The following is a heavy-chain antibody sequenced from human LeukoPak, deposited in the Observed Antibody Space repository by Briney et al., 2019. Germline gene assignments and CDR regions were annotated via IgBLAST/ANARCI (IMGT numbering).Heavy chain of an antibody. V-gene: IGHV3-30-3*01. J-gene: IGHJ4*02. CDR2: ISNDGNDK. CDR1: EFTFSRYA. D-gene: IGHD2-15*01. CDR3: VRDRSAPAKYYFDY. Sequence: GRSLRLSCAASEFTFSRYAMHWVRQAPGKGLEWVAVISNDGNDKHYADSVRGRFTFSRDNSKNTMYLQMNSLRAEDTAVYYCVRDRSAPAKYYFDYWGQGTLVTVSS.